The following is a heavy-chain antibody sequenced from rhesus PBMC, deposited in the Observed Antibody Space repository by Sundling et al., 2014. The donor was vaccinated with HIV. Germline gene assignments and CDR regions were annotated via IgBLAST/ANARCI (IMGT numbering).Heavy chain of an antibody. CDR2: FYSSNGNS. J-gene: IGHJ4*01. CDR1: GASISGGNG. D-gene: IGHD2-27*01. Sequence: QVQLQESGPGLLKPSETLSLTCTVSGASISGGNGWGWIRQPPGKGLEWIGSFYSSNGNSYYNPSLKSRVTFSTDTSNNQFSLNLKSVTAADTAVYFCARDLSCSGIWCYRRFDSWGQGVLVTVSS. CDR3: ARDLSCSGIWCYRRFDS. V-gene: IGHV4-143*01.